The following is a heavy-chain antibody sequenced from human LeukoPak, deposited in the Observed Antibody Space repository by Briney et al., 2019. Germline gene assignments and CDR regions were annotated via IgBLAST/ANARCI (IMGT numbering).Heavy chain of an antibody. CDR2: IYYSGST. CDR1: GGSISSYY. J-gene: IGHJ4*02. D-gene: IGHD6-19*01. Sequence: SETLSLTCTVSGGSISSYYWSWIRQPPGKGLEWIGYIYYSGSTNYNPSLKSRVTISVDTSKNQFSLKLSSVTAADPAVYYCARAFIRAAGPFDYWGQGTLVTVSS. V-gene: IGHV4-59*01. CDR3: ARAFIRAAGPFDY.